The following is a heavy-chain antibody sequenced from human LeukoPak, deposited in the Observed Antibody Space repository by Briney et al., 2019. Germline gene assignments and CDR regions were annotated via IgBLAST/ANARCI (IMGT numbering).Heavy chain of an antibody. CDR3: ARDQAFYDFWSGYYSRYFDY. D-gene: IGHD3-3*01. Sequence: GGSLILSCATSGFTFSSYSMNWVRQAPGKGLEWVSSISSSSSYIYYADSVKGRFTISRDNAKNSLYLQMNSLRAEDTAVYYCARDQAFYDFWSGYYSRYFDYWGQGTLVTVSS. CDR1: GFTFSSYS. J-gene: IGHJ4*02. CDR2: ISSSSSYI. V-gene: IGHV3-21*01.